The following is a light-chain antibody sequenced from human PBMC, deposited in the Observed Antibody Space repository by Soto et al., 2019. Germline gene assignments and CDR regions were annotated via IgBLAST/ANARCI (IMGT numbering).Light chain of an antibody. Sequence: QSVLTQPASVSGSPGQSITISCTGTNSDVGGYNYVSWYQQHPGKVPRLIIYEVSNRPSGVSNRFSGSKSGNTASLTVSGLQAEDEADYYCASFTVSTTWVFGGGTKLTVL. V-gene: IGLV2-14*01. CDR3: ASFTVSTTWV. J-gene: IGLJ3*02. CDR1: NSDVGGYNY. CDR2: EVS.